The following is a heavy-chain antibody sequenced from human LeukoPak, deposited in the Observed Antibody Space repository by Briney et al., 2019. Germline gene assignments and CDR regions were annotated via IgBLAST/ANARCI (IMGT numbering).Heavy chain of an antibody. V-gene: IGHV4-59*01. CDR2: IYYSGST. Sequence: SETLSLTCTVSGGSISSYYWSWIRQPPGKGLEWTGYIYYSGSTNYNPSLKSRVTISVDTSKNQFSLKLSSVTAADTAVYYCARGRGKTNIMNCSSTSRYSGYYYYYYMDVWGKGTTVTVSS. CDR3: ARGRGKTNIMNCSSTSRYSGYYYYYYMDV. CDR1: GGSISSYY. J-gene: IGHJ6*03. D-gene: IGHD2-2*01.